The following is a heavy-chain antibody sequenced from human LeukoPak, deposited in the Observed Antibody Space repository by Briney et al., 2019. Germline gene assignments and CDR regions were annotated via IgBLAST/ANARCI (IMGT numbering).Heavy chain of an antibody. CDR2: ISSSGSTI. Sequence: PGGSLRLSCAASGFTFSSYEMNWVRQAPGKGLEWVSYISSSGSTIYYADSVKGRFTISRDNAKNSLYLQMNSLRAEDTAVYYGYAYGSGSDYWGQGTLVTVSS. J-gene: IGHJ4*02. V-gene: IGHV3-48*03. CDR3: YAYGSGSDY. D-gene: IGHD3-10*01. CDR1: GFTFSSYE.